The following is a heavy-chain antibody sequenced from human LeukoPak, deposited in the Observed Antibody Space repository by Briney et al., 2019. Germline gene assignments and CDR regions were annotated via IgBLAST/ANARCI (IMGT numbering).Heavy chain of an antibody. CDR3: ARDSPARRDGDYEDFDY. CDR2: ISSSSSYI. Sequence: GGSLRLSCAASGFTFSSYSMNWVRQAPGKGLEWVSSISSSSSYIYYADSVKGRFTTSRDNAKNSLYLQMNSLRAEDTAVYYCARDSPARRDGDYEDFDYWGQGTLVTVSS. D-gene: IGHD4-17*01. V-gene: IGHV3-21*01. J-gene: IGHJ4*02. CDR1: GFTFSSYS.